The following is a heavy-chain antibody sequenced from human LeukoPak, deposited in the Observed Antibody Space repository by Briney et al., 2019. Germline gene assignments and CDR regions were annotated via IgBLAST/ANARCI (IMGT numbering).Heavy chain of an antibody. D-gene: IGHD6-19*01. CDR3: ASSRYSSGWGYYYYYGMDV. Sequence: GSLRLSCDASGFTFSTYAMSWVRQAPGKGLEWIGYIYYSGSTNYNPSLKSRVTISVDTSKNQFSLKLSSVTAADTAVYYRASSRYSSGWGYYYYYGMDVWGQGTTVTVSS. J-gene: IGHJ6*02. CDR2: IYYSGST. V-gene: IGHV4-59*01. CDR1: GFTFSTYA.